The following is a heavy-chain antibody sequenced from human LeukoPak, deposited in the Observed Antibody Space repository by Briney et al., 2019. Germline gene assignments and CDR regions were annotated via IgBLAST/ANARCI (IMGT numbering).Heavy chain of an antibody. CDR1: GFTFSSYE. J-gene: IGHJ4*02. Sequence: PGGSLRLSCAASGFTFSSYEMNWVRQAPGKGLEWVSYISSSGSTIYYADSVKGRFTISRDNAKNSLYLQMNSLRAEDTAVYYCASVVDTVDYWGQGTLVTVSS. CDR3: ASVVDTVDY. D-gene: IGHD5-18*01. CDR2: ISSSGSTI. V-gene: IGHV3-48*03.